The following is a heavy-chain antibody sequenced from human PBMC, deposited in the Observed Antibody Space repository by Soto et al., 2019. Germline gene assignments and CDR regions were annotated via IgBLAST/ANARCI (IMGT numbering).Heavy chain of an antibody. J-gene: IGHJ6*02. CDR2: INAGNGNT. Sequence: QVQLVQSGAEVKKPGASMKVSCKASGYTFTSYAMHWVRQAPGQRLEWMGWINAGNGNTKYSQKFQGRVTITRDTSASTAYMELSSLRSEDTAVYYCASSYSNYALIDYYYYGMDVWGQGTTVTVSS. V-gene: IGHV1-3*01. CDR1: GYTFTSYA. D-gene: IGHD4-4*01. CDR3: ASSYSNYALIDYYYYGMDV.